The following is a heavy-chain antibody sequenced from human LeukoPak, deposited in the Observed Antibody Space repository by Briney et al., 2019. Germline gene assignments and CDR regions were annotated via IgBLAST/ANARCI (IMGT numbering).Heavy chain of an antibody. Sequence: PGGSLRLSCAASGFTFNSYGMSWVRQAPRKGLEWVSVISGSGGSTYYADSVKGRFTISRDNFKNTLYLQMNSLRAEDTAVYYCATFIGSYYEVASHQLLTDSWGQGTLVTVSS. CDR1: GFTFNSYG. V-gene: IGHV3-23*01. D-gene: IGHD1-26*01. CDR3: ATFIGSYYEVASHQLLTDS. CDR2: ISGSGGST. J-gene: IGHJ4*02.